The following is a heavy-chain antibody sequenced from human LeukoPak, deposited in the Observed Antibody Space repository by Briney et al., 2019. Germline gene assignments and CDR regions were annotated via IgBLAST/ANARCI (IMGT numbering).Heavy chain of an antibody. Sequence: PGGSLRLSCAASGFTFSSYGMHWVRQAPGKGLEWVAVIWYDGSNKYYADSVKGRFTISRDNSKNTLYLQTNSLRAEDTAVYYCARDGGYCTNGVCANYYYYMDVWGKGTTVTVSS. CDR3: ARDGGYCTNGVCANYYYYMDV. J-gene: IGHJ6*03. V-gene: IGHV3-33*01. CDR1: GFTFSSYG. CDR2: IWYDGSNK. D-gene: IGHD2-8*01.